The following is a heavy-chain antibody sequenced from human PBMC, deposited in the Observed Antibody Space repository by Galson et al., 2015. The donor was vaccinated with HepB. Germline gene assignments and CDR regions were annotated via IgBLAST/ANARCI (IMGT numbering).Heavy chain of an antibody. CDR1: GFNFSRFE. Sequence: SLRLSCAATGFNFSRFEMNWVRQVPGRGPEWLSYISGSGTSIHYGDSVKGRFSISRDNAKNSLFLQMNSLKIEDTAVYYCARAVSGSRVFDSWGQGTLVTVS. V-gene: IGHV3-48*03. CDR3: ARAVSGSRVFDS. J-gene: IGHJ4*02. CDR2: ISGSGTSI. D-gene: IGHD6-13*01.